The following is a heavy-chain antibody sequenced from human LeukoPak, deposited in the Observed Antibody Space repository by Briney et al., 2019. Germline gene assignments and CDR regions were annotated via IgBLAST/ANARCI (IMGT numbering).Heavy chain of an antibody. CDR3: ARDRGYSSSYYCGMDV. V-gene: IGHV3-66*01. J-gene: IGHJ6*02. D-gene: IGHD6-13*01. Sequence: VIYSGGSTYYADSVKGRFTISRDNSKNTLYLQMNSLRAEDTAVYYCARDRGYSSSYYCGMDVWGQGTTVTVS. CDR2: IYSGGST.